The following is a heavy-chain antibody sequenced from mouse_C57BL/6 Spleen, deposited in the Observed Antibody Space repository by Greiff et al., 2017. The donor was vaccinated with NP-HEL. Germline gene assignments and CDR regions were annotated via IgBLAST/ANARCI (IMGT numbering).Heavy chain of an antibody. CDR2: IDPSASYS. V-gene: IGHV1-59*01. J-gene: IGHJ4*01. CDR3: ARSSTAPDYAMDY. CDR1: GYTFTSYW. D-gene: IGHD3-2*01. Sequence: QVQLQQPGAELVRPGTSVKLSCKASGYTFTSYWMHWVKQRPGQGLEWIGVIDPSASYSNYNQKFKGKATLTVDTSSSTAYMQLSSLTSEDSAVYDCARSSTAPDYAMDYWGKGTSVTVSS.